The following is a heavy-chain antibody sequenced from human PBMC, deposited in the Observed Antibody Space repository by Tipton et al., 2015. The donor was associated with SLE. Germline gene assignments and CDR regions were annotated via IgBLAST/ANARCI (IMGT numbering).Heavy chain of an antibody. V-gene: IGHV4/OR15-8*01. CDR1: GFIVGGTY. J-gene: IGHJ4*02. CDR2: IHHSGST. Sequence: LRLSCVGSGFIVGGTYMSWVRQPPGKGLEWIGEIHHSGSTNSNPSLKSRVTISVDKSKNQFSLKLSSVTVADTAVYYCAKDYNHDNADYNWGQGTLVIVSS. D-gene: IGHD4-17*01. CDR3: AKDYNHDNADYN.